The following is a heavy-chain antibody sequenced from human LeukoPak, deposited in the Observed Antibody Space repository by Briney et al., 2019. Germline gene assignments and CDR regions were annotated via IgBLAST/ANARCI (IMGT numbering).Heavy chain of an antibody. CDR1: GGSISSGSYY. D-gene: IGHD3-3*01. V-gene: IGHV4-61*02. CDR3: AREGGDFWSGYPFDY. Sequence: PSETLSLTCAVSGGSISSGSYYWSWIRQPAGKGLEWIGRIYTSGSTNYNPSLESRVTISVDTSKNQFSLKLSSVTAADTAVYYCAREGGDFWSGYPFDYWGQGTLVTVSS. J-gene: IGHJ4*02. CDR2: IYTSGST.